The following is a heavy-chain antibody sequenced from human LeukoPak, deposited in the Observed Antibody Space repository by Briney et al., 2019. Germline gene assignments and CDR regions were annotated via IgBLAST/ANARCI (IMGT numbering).Heavy chain of an antibody. CDR3: ASALYDFWSGYPYY. D-gene: IGHD3-3*01. CDR1: GGTFSSYA. Sequence: SVKVSCKASGGTFSSYAISWVRQAPGQGLEWMGGIIPIFGTASYAQKFQGRVTITADESTSTAYMELSSLRSEDPAVYYCASALYDFWSGYPYYWGQGTLVTVSS. J-gene: IGHJ4*02. CDR2: IIPIFGTA. V-gene: IGHV1-69*13.